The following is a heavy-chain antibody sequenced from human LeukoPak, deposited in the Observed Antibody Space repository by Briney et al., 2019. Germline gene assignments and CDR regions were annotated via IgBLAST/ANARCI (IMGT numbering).Heavy chain of an antibody. CDR1: GFTFSSYE. CDR2: ISSSGSTI. J-gene: IGHJ4*02. D-gene: IGHD1-26*01. Sequence: GVSLRLSCAASGFTFSSYEMNWVRQAPGKGLEWVSYISSSGSTIYYADSVKGRFISSRDNTKNSLYLQMNSLRAEDTAIYYCARDLRIVSGSYLDYWGQGTLVTVSS. CDR3: ARDLRIVSGSYLDY. V-gene: IGHV3-48*03.